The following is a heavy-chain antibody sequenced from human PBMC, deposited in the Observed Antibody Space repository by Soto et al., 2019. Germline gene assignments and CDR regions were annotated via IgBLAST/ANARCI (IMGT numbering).Heavy chain of an antibody. J-gene: IGHJ6*02. Sequence: WGFLTLSRGAGGVCFCRYGPHRDRQAPGKGLEWVAVIWYDGSNKYYADSVKGRFTISRDNSKNTLYLQMNSLRAEDTAVYYCAREIAARPGFYYYYGMDVWGQGTTVTVSS. D-gene: IGHD6-6*01. V-gene: IGHV3-33*01. CDR3: AREIAARPGFYYYYGMDV. CDR2: IWYDGSNK. CDR1: GVCFCRYG.